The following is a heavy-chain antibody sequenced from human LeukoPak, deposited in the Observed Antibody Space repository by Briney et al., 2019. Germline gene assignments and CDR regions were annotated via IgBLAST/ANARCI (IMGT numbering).Heavy chain of an antibody. CDR3: ARHPSPQLHHFDY. D-gene: IGHD2-2*01. CDR1: GYTFTGYY. Sequence: ASVKVSCKASGYTFTGYYMHWVRQAPGQGLEWMGIINPTGDSTSYAQKFQARVTMTRDTSTNTVYMEPSSLRSEDTAVYYCARHPSPQLHHFDYWGQGTLVTVSS. CDR2: INPTGDST. V-gene: IGHV1-46*01. J-gene: IGHJ4*02.